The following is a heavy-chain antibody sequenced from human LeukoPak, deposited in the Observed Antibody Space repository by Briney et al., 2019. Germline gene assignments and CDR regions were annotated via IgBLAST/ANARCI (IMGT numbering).Heavy chain of an antibody. Sequence: PGGSLRLSCAASGFTFSGYYMSWIRQGPGKGLEWVSYISGSGTYTNYADSVKGRLTISRDNARNSLYLQMNSLRAEDTAVYYCAKDGDYIDHWGQGTLGTVSS. D-gene: IGHD4-17*01. CDR1: GFTFSGYY. J-gene: IGHJ4*02. V-gene: IGHV3-11*05. CDR3: AKDGDYIDH. CDR2: ISGSGTYT.